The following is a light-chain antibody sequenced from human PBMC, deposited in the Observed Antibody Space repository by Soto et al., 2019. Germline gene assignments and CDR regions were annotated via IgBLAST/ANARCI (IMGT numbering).Light chain of an antibody. V-gene: IGKV3-20*01. CDR2: GAS. CDR1: QSVSSSY. J-gene: IGKJ3*01. Sequence: EIVLTQSPGTLSLSPGEGATLSCRASQSVSSSYLAWYQQKPGQAPRLLIYGASSRAAGIPDRFSGSGSGTDFTLTISRLEPEDFAMYYCHQYGSSQFTFGPGTKVDIK. CDR3: HQYGSSQFT.